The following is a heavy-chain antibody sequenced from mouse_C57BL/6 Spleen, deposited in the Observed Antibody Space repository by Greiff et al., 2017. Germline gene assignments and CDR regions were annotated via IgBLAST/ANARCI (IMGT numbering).Heavy chain of an antibody. Sequence: VQGVESGAELVRPGASVTLSCKASGYTFTDYEMHWVKQTPVHGLEWIGAIDPETGGTAYNQKFKGKAILTADKSSSTAYMELRSLTSEDSAVYYCTRGDDGYPWFAYWCQGTLVTVSA. J-gene: IGHJ3*01. CDR2: IDPETGGT. D-gene: IGHD2-3*01. CDR1: GYTFTDYE. V-gene: IGHV1-15*01. CDR3: TRGDDGYPWFAY.